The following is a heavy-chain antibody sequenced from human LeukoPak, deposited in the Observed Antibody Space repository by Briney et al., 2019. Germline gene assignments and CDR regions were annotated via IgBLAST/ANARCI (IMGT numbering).Heavy chain of an antibody. CDR2: IYTSGST. V-gene: IGHV4-4*07. CDR1: GGSISGYY. D-gene: IGHD6-13*01. J-gene: IGHJ3*02. Sequence: SETLSLTCTVSGGSISGYYWSWIRQPDGKGLEWIGRIYTSGSTDYNPSLKDRVTMSVDTSKNQFSLKLTSVTAADTAVYYCARGIAAASERALDIWGQGTTVTVSS. CDR3: ARGIAAASERALDI.